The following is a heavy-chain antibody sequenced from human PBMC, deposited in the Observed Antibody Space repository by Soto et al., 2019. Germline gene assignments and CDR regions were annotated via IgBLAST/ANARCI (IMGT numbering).Heavy chain of an antibody. D-gene: IGHD6-19*01. V-gene: IGHV1-18*01. CDR1: GYTFTSYG. J-gene: IGHJ4*02. CDR2: ISAYNGNT. CDR3: ATNPGIAVADNY. Sequence: QVQLVQAGAEVKKPWAAVKFSCKDSGYTFTSYGISWVRQAPGQGLAWMGWISAYNGNTNYAQKLQGRVTMTTDTSTSTAYMELRSLRSDDTAVYYCATNPGIAVADNYWGQGTLVTVSS.